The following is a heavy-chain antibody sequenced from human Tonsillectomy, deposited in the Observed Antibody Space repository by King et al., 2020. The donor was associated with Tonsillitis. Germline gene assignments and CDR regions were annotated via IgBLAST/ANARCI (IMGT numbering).Heavy chain of an antibody. Sequence: VQLVESGGGLVQPGGSLRLSCAASGFTFSGNAMSWVRQAPGKGREWVSAICGSGGSTYYSGSVKGRFTISRDDSKNTVYLQMDRLRDDDTAVYYCATVSGGSCYSPVDYWGQGTLVTVSS. D-gene: IGHD2-15*01. J-gene: IGHJ4*02. CDR1: GFTFSGNA. CDR2: ICGSGGST. V-gene: IGHV3-23*04. CDR3: ATVSGGSCYSPVDY.